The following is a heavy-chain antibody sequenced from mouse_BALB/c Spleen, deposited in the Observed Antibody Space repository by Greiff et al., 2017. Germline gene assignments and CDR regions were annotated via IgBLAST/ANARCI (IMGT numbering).Heavy chain of an antibody. V-gene: IGHV5-4*02. D-gene: IGHD1-1*01. Sequence: EVKLVESGGGLVKPGGSLKLSCAASGFTFSDYYMYWVRQTPEKRLEWVATISDGGSYTYYPDSVKGRFTISRDNAKNNLYLQMSSLKSEDTAMYYCARSGDYGSRNYFDCWGQGTTLTVSS. J-gene: IGHJ2*01. CDR2: ISDGGSYT. CDR3: ARSGDYGSRNYFDC. CDR1: GFTFSDYY.